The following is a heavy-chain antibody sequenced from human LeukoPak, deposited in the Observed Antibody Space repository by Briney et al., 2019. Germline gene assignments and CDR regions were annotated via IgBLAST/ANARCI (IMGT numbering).Heavy chain of an antibody. Sequence: GGSLRLSCAASGFTFSSYAMSWVRQAPGKGLEWVSAISGSGGSTYYADSVKGRFTISRDNSKNTLYLQMNSLRAEDTAVYYCAKEGEAIFGVANHFDYWGQGTLVTVSS. CDR3: AKEGEAIFGVANHFDY. CDR1: GFTFSSYA. V-gene: IGHV3-23*01. J-gene: IGHJ4*02. CDR2: ISGSGGST. D-gene: IGHD3-3*01.